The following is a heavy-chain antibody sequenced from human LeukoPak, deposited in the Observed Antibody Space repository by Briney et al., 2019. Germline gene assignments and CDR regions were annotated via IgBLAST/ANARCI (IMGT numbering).Heavy chain of an antibody. V-gene: IGHV3-30*02. CDR1: GFTFSSYG. CDR3: TRVPYGDYWSSDY. D-gene: IGHD4-17*01. J-gene: IGHJ4*02. Sequence: GGSLRLSCAASGFTFSSYGMHWVRQAPGKGLEWVAFIRYDGSNKYYADSVKGRFTISRDNSKNTLYLQMNSLRAEDTAIYYCTRVPYGDYWSSDYWGQGTLATVSS. CDR2: IRYDGSNK.